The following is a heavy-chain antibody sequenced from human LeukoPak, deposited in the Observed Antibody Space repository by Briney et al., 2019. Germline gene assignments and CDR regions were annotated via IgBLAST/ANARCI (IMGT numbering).Heavy chain of an antibody. D-gene: IGHD3-9*01. CDR2: IGGSGGRT. J-gene: IGHJ6*03. V-gene: IGHV3-23*01. CDR1: GFTFSSYA. Sequence: SGGSLRLSCAASGFTFSSYAMSWVRQAPGKGLEWVSLIGGSGGRTYYADSVKGRFTISRDNSKNTLFLQMNSLRAEDTAVYFCAKADYDILTGYYSYYHYYMDVWGKGTTVTVSS. CDR3: AKADYDILTGYYSYYHYYMDV.